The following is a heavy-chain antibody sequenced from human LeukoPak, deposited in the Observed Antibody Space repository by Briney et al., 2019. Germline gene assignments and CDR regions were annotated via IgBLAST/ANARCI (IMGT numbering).Heavy chain of an antibody. CDR2: IIPIFGIA. CDR3: ARDINYDFWSGLGY. V-gene: IGHV1-69*04. D-gene: IGHD3-3*01. CDR1: GGTFSSYA. Sequence: ASVKVSCTASGGTFSSYAISWVRQAPGQGLEWMGRIIPIFGIANYAQKFQGRVTITADKSTSTAYMELSSLRSEDTAVYYCARDINYDFWSGLGYWGQGTLVTVSS. J-gene: IGHJ4*02.